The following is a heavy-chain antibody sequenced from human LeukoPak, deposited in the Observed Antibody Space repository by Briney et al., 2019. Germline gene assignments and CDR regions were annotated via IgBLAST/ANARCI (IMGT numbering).Heavy chain of an antibody. V-gene: IGHV4-34*01. J-gene: IGHJ4*02. CDR3: ARLPNCSSTSCYRGAFDF. CDR1: GGSFSGYY. D-gene: IGHD2-2*01. Sequence: PSETLSLTCAVYGGSFSGYYWSWIRHPPGKGLEWSGEINHSGSTNNNPALKNRVTISVDTSKNQFSLKLSSVTAADTAVYYCARLPNCSSTSCYRGAFDFWGQGTLVTVSS. CDR2: INHSGST.